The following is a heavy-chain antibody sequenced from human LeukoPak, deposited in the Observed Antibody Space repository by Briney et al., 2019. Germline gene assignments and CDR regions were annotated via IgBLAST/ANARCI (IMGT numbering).Heavy chain of an antibody. Sequence: AGGSLRLSCAASGFTFSSYGMHWVRQAPGKGLEWVAVIWNDGSNKYYADSVKGRFTISRDNSKNTLYVQMNSLRAEDTAVYFCARNSYGYHNGWLDFWGQGTLVTVSS. CDR3: ARNSYGYHNGWLDF. CDR1: GFTFSSYG. D-gene: IGHD5-18*01. J-gene: IGHJ4*02. V-gene: IGHV3-33*08. CDR2: IWNDGSNK.